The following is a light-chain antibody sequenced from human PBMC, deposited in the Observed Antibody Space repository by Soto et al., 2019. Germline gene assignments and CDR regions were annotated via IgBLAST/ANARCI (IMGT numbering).Light chain of an antibody. CDR1: SGHSSYA. Sequence: QPVLTQSPSAYASLGASVKLTCTLSSGHSSYAVAWHQQQPEKGPRYLMKLNSDGSHSKGDGIPDRFSASSSGAERYLTISSLQSEDEADYYCQTWGTGIQVVFGGGTKLTVL. CDR3: QTWGTGIQVV. J-gene: IGLJ2*01. V-gene: IGLV4-69*01. CDR2: LNSDGSH.